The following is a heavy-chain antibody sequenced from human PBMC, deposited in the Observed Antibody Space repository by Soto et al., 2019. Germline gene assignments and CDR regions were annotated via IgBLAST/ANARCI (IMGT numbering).Heavy chain of an antibody. CDR2: IIPIFGTA. D-gene: IGHD5-12*01. CDR3: ARVRDGYNQHINYFDY. CDR1: GGTFSIYT. Sequence: GASVKVSCKASGGTFSIYTISWVRQAPGQGLEWMGGIIPIFGTANYAQKFQGRVTITADESTSTAYMELSSLRSEDTAVYYCARVRDGYNQHINYFDYWGQGTLVTVSS. V-gene: IGHV1-69*13. J-gene: IGHJ4*02.